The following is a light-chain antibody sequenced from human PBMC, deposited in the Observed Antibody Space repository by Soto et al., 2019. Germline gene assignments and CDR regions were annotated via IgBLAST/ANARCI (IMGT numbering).Light chain of an antibody. CDR2: DSN. Sequence: QSVLTQPPSVSGAPGQRVTISCTGTSSNIGAGQDVHWYRQLPGAAPKFLISDSNNRASGVPDRFSVSKSGASASLAITGLRAEDEGDYFCQSYGTSLSGLYVFGPGTKVTV. J-gene: IGLJ1*01. V-gene: IGLV1-40*01. CDR3: QSYGTSLSGLYV. CDR1: SSNIGAGQD.